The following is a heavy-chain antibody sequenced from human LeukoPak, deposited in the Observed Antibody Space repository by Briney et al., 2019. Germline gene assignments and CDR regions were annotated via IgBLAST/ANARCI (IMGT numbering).Heavy chain of an antibody. CDR1: GFPFSSYW. Sequence: PGGSLRLSCGASGFPFSSYWMTWVRQAPGEGLEWVANIKQDGSKKSYVDSVKGRFTISRDNAKNSLYLQMNSLRAEDTAIYYCTRVGYIDEGIDYWGQGTLVTVSS. V-gene: IGHV3-7*04. CDR2: IKQDGSKK. CDR3: TRVGYIDEGIDY. J-gene: IGHJ4*02. D-gene: IGHD5-24*01.